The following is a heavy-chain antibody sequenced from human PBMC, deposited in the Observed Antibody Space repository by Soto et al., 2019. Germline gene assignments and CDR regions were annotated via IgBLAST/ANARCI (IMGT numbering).Heavy chain of an antibody. Sequence: TSETLSLTCTVSGYYISSGSYWAWIRQPPGKGPEWIASIYHGGTTFYNPSLKSRITISVDTSNNQFSLKLTSVTAADTAVYYCARVHVMVVAGSTFDYWGHGTLVTVSS. J-gene: IGHJ4*01. CDR2: IYHGGTT. D-gene: IGHD6-19*01. V-gene: IGHV4-38-2*02. CDR1: GYYISSGSY. CDR3: ARVHVMVVAGSTFDY.